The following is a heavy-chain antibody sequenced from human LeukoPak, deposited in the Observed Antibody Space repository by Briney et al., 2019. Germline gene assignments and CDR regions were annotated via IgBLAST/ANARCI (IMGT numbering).Heavy chain of an antibody. D-gene: IGHD2-15*01. Sequence: PGGSLRLSCAASGFTVTNNYMTWVRQAPGKGLEWVSVIYSGGSTYYADSVRGRFTISRDNSKNTLYLQMNDLRGEDTALYYCATVGVSAGYWGQGTLVTVSS. CDR3: ATVGVSAGY. V-gene: IGHV3-53*01. CDR2: IYSGGST. J-gene: IGHJ4*02. CDR1: GFTVTNNY.